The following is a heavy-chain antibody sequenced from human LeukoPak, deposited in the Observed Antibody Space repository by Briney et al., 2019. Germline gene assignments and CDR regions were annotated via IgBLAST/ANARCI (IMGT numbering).Heavy chain of an antibody. D-gene: IGHD6-6*01. J-gene: IGHJ3*02. V-gene: IGHV4-39*07. CDR3: AREGSSSSAFDI. CDR2: IYYSGST. Sequence: SETLSLTCTVSGGSINSSSYYWGWIRQPPGKGLEWIGSIYYSGSTYYNPSLKSRVTISVDTSKNQFSLKLSSVTAADTAVYYCAREGSSSSAFDIWGQGTMVTVSS. CDR1: GGSINSSSYY.